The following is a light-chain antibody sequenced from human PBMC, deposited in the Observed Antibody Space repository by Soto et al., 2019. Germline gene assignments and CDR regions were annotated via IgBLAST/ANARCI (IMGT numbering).Light chain of an antibody. J-gene: IGLJ1*01. V-gene: IGLV1-40*01. Sequence: QSVLTQPPSVSGAPGPRVTISCTGSSSNIGAGYDVHWYQQLPGTAPKLLIYNNNNRPSGVPDRFSGSKSGTSASLAITGLQAEDEAEYYCQSYDSSLSGYVFGPGTKLTVL. CDR3: QSYDSSLSGYV. CDR1: SSNIGAGYD. CDR2: NNN.